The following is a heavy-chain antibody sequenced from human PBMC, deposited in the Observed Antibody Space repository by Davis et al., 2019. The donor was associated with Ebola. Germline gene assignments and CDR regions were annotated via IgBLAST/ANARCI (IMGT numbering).Heavy chain of an antibody. Sequence: GESLKISCAASGFTFSDYYMSWIRQAPGKGLEWVSYISSSSSYTNYADSVKGRFTISRDNAKNSLYPQMNSLRAEDTAVYYCARFTGGRSGYYPRWFDPWGQGTLVTVSS. J-gene: IGHJ5*02. CDR1: GFTFSDYY. V-gene: IGHV3-11*06. CDR2: ISSSSSYT. CDR3: ARFTGGRSGYYPRWFDP. D-gene: IGHD3-3*01.